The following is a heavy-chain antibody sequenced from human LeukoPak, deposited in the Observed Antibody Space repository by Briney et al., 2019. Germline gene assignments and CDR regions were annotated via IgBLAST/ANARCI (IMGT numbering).Heavy chain of an antibody. CDR3: ARLGYGYDFWSGYSQRWFDP. CDR2: IYYSGST. V-gene: IGHV4-39*01. Sequence: PSETLSLTCTVSGGSISSSSYYWGWTRQPPGKGLEWIGSIYYSGSTYYNPSLKSRVTISVDTSKNQFSLKLSSVTAADTAVYYCARLGYGYDFWSGYSQRWFDPWGQGTLVTVSS. D-gene: IGHD3-3*01. CDR1: GGSISSSSYY. J-gene: IGHJ5*02.